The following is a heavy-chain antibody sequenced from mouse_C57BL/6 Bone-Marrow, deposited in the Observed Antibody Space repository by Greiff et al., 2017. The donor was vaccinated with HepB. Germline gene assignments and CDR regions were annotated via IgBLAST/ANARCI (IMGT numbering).Heavy chain of an antibody. CDR1: GYTFTSYW. V-gene: IGHV1-64*01. D-gene: IGHD3-2*02. CDR3: AREGGGQLRQGAMDY. CDR2: IHPNSGST. J-gene: IGHJ4*01. Sequence: VKLQEPGAELVKPGASVKLSCKASGYTFTSYWMHWVKQRPGQGLEWIGMIHPNSGSTNYNEKFKSKATLTVDKSSSTAYMKLSSLTSEDSAVYDCAREGGGQLRQGAMDYWGQGTSVTVSS.